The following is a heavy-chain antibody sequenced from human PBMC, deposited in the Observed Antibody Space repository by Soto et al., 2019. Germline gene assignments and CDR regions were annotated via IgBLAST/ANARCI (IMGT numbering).Heavy chain of an antibody. Sequence: QVQLQQWGAGLLKPSETLSLTCAVYGGSFSGYYWSWIRQPPGKGLEWIGEINHSGSTNYNPSLKSRFTISVDTSKNQFSLKLSSVTAADTAVYYCARRVWRFRSDAFDIWGQGTMVTVSS. CDR3: ARRVWRFRSDAFDI. CDR2: INHSGST. D-gene: IGHD3-3*01. CDR1: GGSFSGYY. V-gene: IGHV4-34*01. J-gene: IGHJ3*02.